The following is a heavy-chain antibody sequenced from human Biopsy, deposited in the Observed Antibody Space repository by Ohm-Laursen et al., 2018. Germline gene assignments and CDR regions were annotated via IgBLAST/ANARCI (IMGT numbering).Heavy chain of an antibody. J-gene: IGHJ4*02. V-gene: IGHV1-69*13. D-gene: IGHD1-26*01. CDR1: GGTFTNYA. CDR3: ARDALGGGSYRFFY. CDR2: IIPIFGTA. Sequence: VKISCKASGGTFTNYAISWVRQAPGRGLEWMGGIIPIFGTANYAQKFQGRVTITADESTSTAYMELSSLRSDDTAVYYCARDALGGGSYRFFYWGQGSLVTVSS.